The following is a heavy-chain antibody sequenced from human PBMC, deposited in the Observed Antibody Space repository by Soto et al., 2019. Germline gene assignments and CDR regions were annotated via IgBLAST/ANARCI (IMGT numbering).Heavy chain of an antibody. V-gene: IGHV4-39*07. CDR1: GGSISSSSYY. CDR2: IYYSGST. J-gene: IGHJ6*02. CDR3: ARDSRTGYSYAPRYYGMDV. D-gene: IGHD5-18*01. Sequence: QLQLQESGPGLVKPSETLSLTCTVSGGSISSSSYYWGWIRQPPGKGLEWIGSIYYSGSTNYNPSLKSRVTISVDTSENQFSLKLSSVTAADTAVYYCARDSRTGYSYAPRYYGMDVWGQGTTVTVSS.